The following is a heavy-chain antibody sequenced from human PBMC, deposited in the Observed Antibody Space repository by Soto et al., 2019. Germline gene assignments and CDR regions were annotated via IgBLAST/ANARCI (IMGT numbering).Heavy chain of an antibody. J-gene: IGHJ4*02. V-gene: IGHV2-5*02. D-gene: IGHD3-3*01. CDR3: AHRVLRTVFGLVTTTAIYFDF. CDR2: IYWDDDK. Sequence: QITLNESGPTVVRPTETLTLTCRFSGFSLTTSGVGVGWVRQSPGKAPEWLALIYWDDDKRYSESLKSRLTITKDNPKNQVVLTVANLDPTDTATYYCAHRVLRTVFGLVTTTAIYFDFWGQGTPVAVSS. CDR1: GFSLTTSGVG.